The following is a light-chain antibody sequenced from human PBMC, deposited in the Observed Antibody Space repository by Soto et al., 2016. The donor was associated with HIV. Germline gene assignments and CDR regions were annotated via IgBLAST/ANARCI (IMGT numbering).Light chain of an antibody. CDR3: QVWDSHSDHVV. CDR1: NVGSKS. CDR2: NNI. Sequence: SYELTQSPSVSVAPGKTAKITCGGDNVGSKSVHWYQQKPGQAPVLVVYNNIDRPSGIPVRFSGSNSENAATLTISRVEAGDEADYYCQVWDSHSDHVVFGGGTKLTVL. V-gene: IGLV3-21*03. J-gene: IGLJ2*01.